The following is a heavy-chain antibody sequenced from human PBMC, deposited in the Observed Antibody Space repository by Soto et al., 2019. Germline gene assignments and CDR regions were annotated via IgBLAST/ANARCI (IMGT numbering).Heavy chain of an antibody. CDR2: IWYDGSNK. V-gene: IGHV3-33*01. CDR1: GFTFSSYG. J-gene: IGHJ6*02. D-gene: IGHD6-13*01. CDR3: ARDIAVAGTSYYYYGMDV. Sequence: QVQLVESGGGVVQPGRSLRLSCAASGFTFSSYGMHWVRQAPGKGLEWVAVIWYDGSNKYYADSVKGRFTISRDNSKHTLYLQMNSRRVEDTAVYYCARDIAVAGTSYYYYGMDVWGQGTTVTVSS.